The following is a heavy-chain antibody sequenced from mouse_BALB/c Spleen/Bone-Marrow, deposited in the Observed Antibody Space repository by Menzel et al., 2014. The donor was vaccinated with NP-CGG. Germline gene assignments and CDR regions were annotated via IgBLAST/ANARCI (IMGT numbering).Heavy chain of an antibody. CDR2: ISSGGSYT. J-gene: IGHJ2*01. CDR3: ARGGNYLDY. CDR1: GFTFSSYA. Sequence: EVKLMESGGGLVKPGGSLKLSCAASGFTFSSYALPWVRQSPEKRLEWVAEISSGGSYTYYPDTVTGRFTISRDNAKNTLYLEMSSLRSEDTAMYYCARGGNYLDYWGQGTTLTVSS. V-gene: IGHV5-9-4*01.